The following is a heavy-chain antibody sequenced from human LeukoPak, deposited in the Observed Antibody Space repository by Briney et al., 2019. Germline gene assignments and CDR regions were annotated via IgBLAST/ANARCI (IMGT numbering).Heavy chain of an antibody. CDR3: ARLYYDSSGYYYYFDY. V-gene: IGHV4-59*01. CDR2: IYYSGST. Sequence: KPSETLSLTCTVSGGSISSYYWSWIRQPPGKGLEWIGYIYYSGSTNYNPCLKSRVTISVDTSKNQFSLKLSSVTAADTAVYYCARLYYDSSGYYYYFDYWGQGTLVTVSS. CDR1: GGSISSYY. D-gene: IGHD3-22*01. J-gene: IGHJ4*02.